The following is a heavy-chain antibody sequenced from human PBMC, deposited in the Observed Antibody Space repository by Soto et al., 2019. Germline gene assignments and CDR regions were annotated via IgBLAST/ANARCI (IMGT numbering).Heavy chain of an antibody. V-gene: IGHV1-46*01. CDR2: INPSGGST. CDR3: ARDHEYYDFWSGPACYYYGMDV. D-gene: IGHD3-3*01. CDR1: GYTFTSYY. Sequence: ASVKVSCTASGYTFTSYYMHWVRQAPGQGLEWMGIINPSGGSTSYAQKFPGRVTMTRDTSTSTVYMELSSLRSEDTAVYYCARDHEYYDFWSGPACYYYGMDVWGQGTTVTVSS. J-gene: IGHJ6*02.